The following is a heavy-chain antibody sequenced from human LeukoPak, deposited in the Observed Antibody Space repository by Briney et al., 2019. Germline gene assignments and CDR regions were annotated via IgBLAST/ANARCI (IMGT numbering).Heavy chain of an antibody. CDR1: GFTFSTSW. CDR3: ADDFWSGYYLKY. V-gene: IGHV3-74*01. CDR2: INPDGSST. J-gene: IGHJ4*02. D-gene: IGHD3-3*01. Sequence: GESLRLSCTASGFTFSTSWMHWVRQAPGKGLVWVSRINPDGSSTNYADSVKGRFTISRDNAKNTLYLQMNSLRAEDTAVYYCADDFWSGYYLKYWGQGTLVTVSS.